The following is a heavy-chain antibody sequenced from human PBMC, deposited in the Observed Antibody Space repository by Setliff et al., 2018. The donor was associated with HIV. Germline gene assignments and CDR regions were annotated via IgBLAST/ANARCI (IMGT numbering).Heavy chain of an antibody. CDR2: IGGSDRDI. D-gene: IGHD1-1*01. CDR3: AKDRTSFNANWDAFDI. J-gene: IGHJ3*02. V-gene: IGHV3-23*01. Sequence: GGSLRLSCAASGFTFQNYAMTWVRQVPGEGLEWVSSIGGSDRDINYANFVKGRFTISRDNSKNMLYLQMNSLRAEDTAIYYCAKDRTSFNANWDAFDIWGQGTVVTVSS. CDR1: GFTFQNYA.